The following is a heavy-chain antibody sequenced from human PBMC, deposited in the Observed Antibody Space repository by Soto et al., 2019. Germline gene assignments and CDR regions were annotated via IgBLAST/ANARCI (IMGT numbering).Heavy chain of an antibody. D-gene: IGHD3-10*01. CDR2: ISGSGGST. V-gene: IGHV3-23*01. J-gene: IGHJ4*02. CDR1: GFTFSSYA. CDR3: AKLTETPVTLRYYYGSEWYYFDY. Sequence: AGGSLRLSCAASGFTFSSYAMSWVRQAPGKGLEWVSAISGSGGSTYYADSVKGRFTISRDNSKNTLYLQMNSLRAEDTAVYYCAKLTETPVTLRYYYGSEWYYFDYWGQGTLVTVSS.